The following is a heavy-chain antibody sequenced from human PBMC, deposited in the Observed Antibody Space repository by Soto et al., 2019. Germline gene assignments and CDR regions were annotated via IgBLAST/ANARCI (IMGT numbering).Heavy chain of an antibody. J-gene: IGHJ3*02. V-gene: IGHV1-18*01. CDR3: ARGPGAHYYDSSGYWANDAFDI. Sequence: GASVKVSCKASGYTFTSYGISWVRQAPGQGLEWMGWISAYNGNTNYAQKLQGRVTMTTDTSTSTAYMELRGLRSDDTAVYYCARGPGAHYYDSSGYWANDAFDIWGQGTMVTVSS. CDR2: ISAYNGNT. D-gene: IGHD3-22*01. CDR1: GYTFTSYG.